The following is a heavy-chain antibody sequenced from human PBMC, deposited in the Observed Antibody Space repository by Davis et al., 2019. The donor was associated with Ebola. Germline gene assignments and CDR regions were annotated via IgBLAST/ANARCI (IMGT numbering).Heavy chain of an antibody. D-gene: IGHD5-24*01. CDR2: IYYSGST. CDR1: GGSISSSSYY. CDR3: ARGSRRDGWKNYYGMDV. V-gene: IGHV4-39*07. J-gene: IGHJ6*02. Sequence: PSETLSLTCTVSGGSISSSSYYWGWIRQPPGKGLEWIGSIYYSGSTNYNPSLKSRVTISVDTSKNQFSLKLSSVTAADTAVYYCARGSRRDGWKNYYGMDVWGQGTTVTVSS.